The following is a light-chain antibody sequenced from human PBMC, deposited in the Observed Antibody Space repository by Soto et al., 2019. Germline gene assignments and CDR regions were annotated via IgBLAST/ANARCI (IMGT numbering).Light chain of an antibody. CDR1: QSVSSY. CDR2: DAS. V-gene: IGKV3-11*01. Sequence: EIVLTQPPATLSLSPGERATLSCRASQSVSSYLAWYRQKPGQAPRLLIYDASNRATGIPARFSGSGSGTDFTLTISSLEPEDFAVYYCQQRSNWPPWTFGQGTKVDIK. CDR3: QQRSNWPPWT. J-gene: IGKJ1*01.